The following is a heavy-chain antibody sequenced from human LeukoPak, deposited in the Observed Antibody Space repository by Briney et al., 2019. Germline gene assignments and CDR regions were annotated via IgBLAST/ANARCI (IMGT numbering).Heavy chain of an antibody. J-gene: IGHJ5*02. CDR2: IDPSDSYT. CDR3: ARSYGSTSRNWFDP. CDR1: GYRFTSYW. Sequence: GESLRISCKGSGYRFTSYWISWVRQMPGKGLEWMVRIDPSDSYTNYSPSFQGHVTISADKSISTAYLQWSSLKATDTAMYYCARSYGSTSRNWFDPWGQGTLVTVSS. V-gene: IGHV5-10-1*01. D-gene: IGHD2-2*01.